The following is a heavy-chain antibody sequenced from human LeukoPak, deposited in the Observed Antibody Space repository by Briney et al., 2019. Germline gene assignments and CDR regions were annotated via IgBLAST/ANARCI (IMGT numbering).Heavy chain of an antibody. V-gene: IGHV3-23*01. CDR2: ISGSGDGK. Sequence: PGGSLRLSCAASGFTFSNFAMNWVRRAPGKGLEWVSTISGSGDGKYYADSVKGRFTISRDNSKNTLFLQMSSLSADDTALYYCAKGRLQEGTAFRGVITPVDDWGQGTLVTVTS. CDR1: GFTFSNFA. D-gene: IGHD3-10*01. J-gene: IGHJ4*02. CDR3: AKGRLQEGTAFRGVITPVDD.